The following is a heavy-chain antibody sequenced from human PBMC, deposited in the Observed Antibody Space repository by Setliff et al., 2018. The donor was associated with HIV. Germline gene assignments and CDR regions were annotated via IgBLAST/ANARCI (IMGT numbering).Heavy chain of an antibody. D-gene: IGHD2-21*01. CDR2: IKSKTDGETE. CDR3: ARVRYCGSPSCRKEFDF. J-gene: IGHJ4*02. CDR1: GFTFTNAW. V-gene: IGHV3-15*01. Sequence: GGSLRLSCAASGFTFTNAWMSWVRQAPGKGLEWVGRIKSKTDGETEDYAAPVKGRFTISRDDSRSTLYLQMNSLRVDDTAVYYCARVRYCGSPSCRKEFDFWGQGTLVTVSS.